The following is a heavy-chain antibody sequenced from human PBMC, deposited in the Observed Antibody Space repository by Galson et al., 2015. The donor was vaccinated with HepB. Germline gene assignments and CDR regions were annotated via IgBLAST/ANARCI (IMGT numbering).Heavy chain of an antibody. Sequence: SLRLSCAASGFTLSSYAMYWVRQAPGKGLEWVAVILYDGSNKYYADSVKGRFTISRDISRNTLFLQMDSLRAEDTAVYYCAKVCWAGTSLGPGYWGQGTLVTVSS. CDR3: AKVCWAGTSLGPGY. CDR1: GFTLSSYA. CDR2: ILYDGSNK. V-gene: IGHV3-30*18. D-gene: IGHD1-7*01. J-gene: IGHJ4*02.